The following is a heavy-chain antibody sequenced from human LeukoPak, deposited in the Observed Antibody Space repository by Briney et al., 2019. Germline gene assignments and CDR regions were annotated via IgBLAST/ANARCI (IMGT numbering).Heavy chain of an antibody. V-gene: IGHV1-18*04. CDR1: GYTFTSYY. D-gene: IGHD3-22*01. J-gene: IGHJ4*02. CDR3: ARVPRVVVIDY. CDR2: ISAYNGNT. Sequence: ASVKVSCKASGYTFTSYYMHWVRQAPGQGLEWMGWISAYNGNTNYAQKLQGRVTMTTDTSTSTAYMELRSLRSDDTAVYYCARVPRVVVIDYWGQGTLVTVSS.